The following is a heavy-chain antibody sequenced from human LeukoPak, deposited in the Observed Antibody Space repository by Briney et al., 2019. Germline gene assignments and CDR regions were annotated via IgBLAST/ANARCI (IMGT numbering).Heavy chain of an antibody. CDR3: AKDLIGAVAGFDY. Sequence: VGSLRLSCAASGFTFSSYAMSWVRQAPGKGLEWVSAISGSGGSTYYADSVKGRFTISRDNSKNTLYLQMHSLRAEDTATYYCAKDLIGAVAGFDYWGQGTLVTVSS. J-gene: IGHJ4*02. CDR2: ISGSGGST. V-gene: IGHV3-23*01. CDR1: GFTFSSYA. D-gene: IGHD6-19*01.